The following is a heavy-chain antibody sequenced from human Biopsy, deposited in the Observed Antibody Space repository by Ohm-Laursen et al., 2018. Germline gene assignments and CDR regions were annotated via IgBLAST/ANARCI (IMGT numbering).Heavy chain of an antibody. Sequence: SLRLSCSAPGFTFSIYWMHWVRQAPGKGLVWVSSINSDGSRITYADSVKGRFTISRDNSKNILYLQMDGLTVDDTAVYFCTKPYPLLRSVQQSDYWGQGTLVIVSS. CDR2: INSDGSRI. CDR3: TKPYPLLRSVQQSDY. CDR1: GFTFSIYW. J-gene: IGHJ4*02. V-gene: IGHV3-74*01. D-gene: IGHD1/OR15-1a*01.